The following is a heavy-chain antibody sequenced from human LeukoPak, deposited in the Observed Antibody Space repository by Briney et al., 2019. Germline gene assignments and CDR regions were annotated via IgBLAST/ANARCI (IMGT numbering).Heavy chain of an antibody. J-gene: IGHJ4*02. D-gene: IGHD3-10*01. CDR3: ARDPVAGMPYFDY. V-gene: IGHV4-39*02. CDR1: GGSISGSRYY. CDR2: IFYSGST. Sequence: PSETLSLTCTVSGGSISGSRYYWGWIRQPPGKGLEWIASIFYSGSTYYNPSLRSRVTLSVDTSKNQFSLRLSSVTAAYTAVYYCARDPVAGMPYFDYWGQGALVTVSS.